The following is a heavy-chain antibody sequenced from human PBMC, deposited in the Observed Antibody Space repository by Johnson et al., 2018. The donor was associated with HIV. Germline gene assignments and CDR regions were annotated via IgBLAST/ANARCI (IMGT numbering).Heavy chain of an antibody. CDR2: ISSSGSTI. CDR1: GFTFSDYY. Sequence: QVQLEESGGGLVKPGGSLKLSCATSGFTFSDYYMSWIRQAPGKGLEWLSYISSSGSTIYYADAVKGRFTISRDNGKNSLYLQMNSLRAEDTAVYYCARDRSSGYSVTFDIWGQGTMVTVSS. D-gene: IGHD3-22*01. CDR3: ARDRSSGYSVTFDI. V-gene: IGHV3-11*04. J-gene: IGHJ3*02.